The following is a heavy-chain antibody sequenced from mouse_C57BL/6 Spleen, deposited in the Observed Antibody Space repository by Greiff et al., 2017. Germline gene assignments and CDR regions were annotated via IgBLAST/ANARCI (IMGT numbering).Heavy chain of an antibody. D-gene: IGHD2-10*02. V-gene: IGHV5-6*01. Sequence: EVQLVESGGDLVKPGGSLKLSCAASGFTFSSYGMSWVRQTPDKRLEWVATISSGGSYNYYPDSVKGRFTISRDNAKNTLYLQRSSLKSEDTAMYYCARRYGNYEDYAMDYWGQGTSVTVSS. CDR1: GFTFSSYG. CDR2: ISSGGSYN. J-gene: IGHJ4*01. CDR3: ARRYGNYEDYAMDY.